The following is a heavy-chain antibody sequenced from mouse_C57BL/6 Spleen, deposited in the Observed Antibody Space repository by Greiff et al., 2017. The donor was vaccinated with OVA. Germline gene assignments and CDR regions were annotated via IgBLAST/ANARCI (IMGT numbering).Heavy chain of an antibody. J-gene: IGHJ3*01. CDR3: TRGSRCAY. V-gene: IGHV1-15*01. CDR1: GYTFTDYE. D-gene: IGHD1-1*01. CDR2: IDPETGGT. Sequence: LVESGAELVRPGASVTLSCKASGYTFTDYEMHWVKQTPVHGLEWIGAIDPETGGTAYNQKFKGKAILTADKSSSTAYMELRSLTSEDSAVYYCTRGSRCAYWGQGTLVTVSA.